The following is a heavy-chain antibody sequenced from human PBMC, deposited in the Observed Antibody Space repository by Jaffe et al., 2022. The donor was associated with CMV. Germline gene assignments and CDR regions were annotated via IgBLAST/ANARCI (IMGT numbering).Heavy chain of an antibody. CDR2: INLGDNIA. V-gene: IGHV1-46*01. Sequence: QVQLVQSGAEMKKPGASVKISCKASGYSLTNYYMHWVRQAPGQGPEWMGIINLGDNIASYAEKFRGRVTMSGDTSTNTAFMELRSLKTEDTAVYYCTRDGPIKFDRWGQGTLVTVSS. CDR3: TRDGPIKFDR. J-gene: IGHJ5*02. CDR1: GYSLTNYY.